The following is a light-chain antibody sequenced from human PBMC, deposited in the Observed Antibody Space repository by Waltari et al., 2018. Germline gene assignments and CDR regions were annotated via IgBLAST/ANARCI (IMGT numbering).Light chain of an antibody. CDR1: KLGDKY. J-gene: IGLJ1*01. Sequence: SYELTQPPSVSVSPGQTASITCSGDKLGDKYACWYQRKPGQSPVLVIYQDTQRPSGIPERCSGSSSGNTATLTIGGTQAMDEADYYCQAWDSSTRYVFGSGTKVTVL. V-gene: IGLV3-1*01. CDR3: QAWDSSTRYV. CDR2: QDT.